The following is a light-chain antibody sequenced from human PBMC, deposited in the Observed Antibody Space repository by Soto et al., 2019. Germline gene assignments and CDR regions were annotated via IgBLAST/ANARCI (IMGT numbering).Light chain of an antibody. J-gene: IGKJ4*01. Sequence: EIVMTQSAATLSVSPGERATLSCRASQSVSSDLAWYHQKPGQAPRLLIYDASNRATGIPARFSGSWYGTDFNLTISSLETEDFAVYYCQQRSNWPLTFGGGTKVDIK. CDR2: DAS. V-gene: IGKV3-11*01. CDR3: QQRSNWPLT. CDR1: QSVSSD.